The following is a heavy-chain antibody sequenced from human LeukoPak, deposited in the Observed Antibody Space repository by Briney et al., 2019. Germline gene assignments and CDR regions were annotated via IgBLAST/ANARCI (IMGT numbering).Heavy chain of an antibody. CDR1: GFSLSTAGMC. Sequence: SGPALVKPTQTLTLTCSFSGFSLSTAGMCVSWIRQPPGKALEWLARIDWDNDEYYSASLKTRLTISKDTSKNQVVLTMTNMDSVDTATYYCARTLAAPVRYFDYWGLGTLVTVSS. CDR3: ARTLAAPVRYFDY. V-gene: IGHV2-70*11. D-gene: IGHD6-13*01. CDR2: IDWDNDE. J-gene: IGHJ4*02.